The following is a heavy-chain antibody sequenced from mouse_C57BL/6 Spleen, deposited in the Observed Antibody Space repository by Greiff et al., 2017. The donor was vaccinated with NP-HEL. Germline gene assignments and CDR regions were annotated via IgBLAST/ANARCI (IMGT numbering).Heavy chain of an antibody. V-gene: IGHV5-6*01. Sequence: EVKLVESGGDLVKPGGSLKLSCAASGFTFSSYGMSWVRQTPDKRLEWVATISSGGSYTYYPDSVKGRFTISRDNAKNTLYLQMSSLKSEDTAMYYCARHEGGTHYFDYWGQGTTLTVSS. CDR3: ARHEGGTHYFDY. D-gene: IGHD4-1*01. CDR1: GFTFSSYG. J-gene: IGHJ2*01. CDR2: ISSGGSYT.